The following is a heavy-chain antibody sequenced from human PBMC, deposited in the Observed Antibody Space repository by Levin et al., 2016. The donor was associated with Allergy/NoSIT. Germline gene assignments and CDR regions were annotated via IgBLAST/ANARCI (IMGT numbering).Heavy chain of an antibody. V-gene: IGHV3-30*18. CDR1: GFTFSTYG. CDR2: ISFDESNE. Sequence: GESLKISCEASGFTFSTYGMHWVRQAPGKGLEWVAVISFDESNEYYADSVMGRFTISRDISKNNLNLQMNSLRAEDTAVYFCAKDMWELPQYLFESWGQGTRVTVSS. CDR3: AKDMWELPQYLFES. D-gene: IGHD1-26*01. J-gene: IGHJ4*02.